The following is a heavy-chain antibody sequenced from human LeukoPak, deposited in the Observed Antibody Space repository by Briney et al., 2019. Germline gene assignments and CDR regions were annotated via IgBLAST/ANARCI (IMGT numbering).Heavy chain of an antibody. CDR3: ARDRMPYSSSSWFDP. J-gene: IGHJ5*02. CDR1: GGSISNYY. V-gene: IGHV4-59*01. D-gene: IGHD6-6*01. Sequence: PSETLSLTCTVSGGSISNYYWSWIRQPPGKGLEWIGYIYYSGSTNYNPSLKSRVTISVDTSKNQFSLKLSSVTAADTAVYYCARDRMPYSSSSWFDPWGQGTLVTVSS. CDR2: IYYSGST.